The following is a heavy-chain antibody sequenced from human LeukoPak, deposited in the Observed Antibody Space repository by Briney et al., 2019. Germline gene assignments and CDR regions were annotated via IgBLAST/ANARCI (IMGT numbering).Heavy chain of an antibody. Sequence: PSETLSLTWAVYGGSFSGYYWSWIRQPPEKGLEWIGEINHSGSTNYNPSLKSRVTISVDTSKNQFSLKLSSVTAADTAVYYCARGSDILTGYCRTWGQGTLVTVSS. J-gene: IGHJ5*02. CDR1: GGSFSGYY. CDR2: INHSGST. CDR3: ARGSDILTGYCRT. D-gene: IGHD3-9*01. V-gene: IGHV4-34*01.